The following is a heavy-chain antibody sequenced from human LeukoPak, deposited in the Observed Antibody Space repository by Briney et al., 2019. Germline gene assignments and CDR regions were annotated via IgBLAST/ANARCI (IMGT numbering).Heavy chain of an antibody. CDR3: ARALPYSSGWYDQYYFDY. J-gene: IGHJ4*02. V-gene: IGHV1-2*04. CDR1: GYTFTGYY. CDR2: INPNSGGT. D-gene: IGHD6-19*01. Sequence: ASVKVSCKASGYTFTGYYMHWVRQAPGQGLEWMGWINPNSGGTNYAQKFQGWVTMARDTSISTAYMELSRLRSDDTAVYYCARALPYSSGWYDQYYFDYWGQGTLVTVSS.